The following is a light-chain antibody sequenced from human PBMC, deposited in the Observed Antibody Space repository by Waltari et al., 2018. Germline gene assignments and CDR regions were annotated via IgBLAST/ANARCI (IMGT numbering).Light chain of an antibody. Sequence: QQPEKGPRYLMNVNRDGSHSKGVGIPDRFSGSRSGAERYLSISSLQSEDEADYYGQTGGHGTWVFGGGTRLTVL. CDR2: VNRDGSH. CDR3: QTGGHGTWV. V-gene: IGLV4-69*01. J-gene: IGLJ3*02.